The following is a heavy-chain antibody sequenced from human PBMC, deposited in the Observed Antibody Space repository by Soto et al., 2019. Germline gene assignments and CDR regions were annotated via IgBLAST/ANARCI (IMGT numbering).Heavy chain of an antibody. D-gene: IGHD7-27*01. J-gene: IGHJ6*03. CDR3: ARDLSWGSNWYYYMDV. V-gene: IGHV3-74*01. CDR2: INSDGSST. CDR1: GFTINSHW. Sequence: EVQLVESGGGLVQPGGSLRLSCAASGFTINSHWMHWVRQAPGKGLVWVSRINSDGSSTNYADSVKGRFTISRDNAKNTLYLQMNSLRVEDTAVYYCARDLSWGSNWYYYMDVWGKGTTVTVSS.